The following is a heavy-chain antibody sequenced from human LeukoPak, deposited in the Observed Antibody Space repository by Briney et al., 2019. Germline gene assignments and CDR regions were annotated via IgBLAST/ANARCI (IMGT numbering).Heavy chain of an antibody. D-gene: IGHD3-10*01. CDR2: IYYSGST. CDR1: GGSISSYY. Sequence: SETLSLTCTVSGGSISSYYWSWIRQPPGEGLEWIGYIYYSGSTNYNPSLKSRVTISVDTSKNQFSLKLSSVTAADTAVYYCARGGKHPWTGSGIYYGSGSYPPNNWFDPWGQGTLVTVSS. CDR3: ARGGKHPWTGSGIYYGSGSYPPNNWFDP. V-gene: IGHV4-59*01. J-gene: IGHJ5*02.